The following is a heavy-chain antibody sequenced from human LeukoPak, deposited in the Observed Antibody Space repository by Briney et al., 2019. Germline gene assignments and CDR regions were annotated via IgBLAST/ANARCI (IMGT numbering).Heavy chain of an antibody. CDR1: GLAFSRYA. Sequence: PGGSLRLSCAASGLAFSRYAMHWVRQAPGKGLEWVAIISYDGSNKYYIDSVKGRFTISRDNSNNTLYLQINSLRAEDTAVYYCASSFGATRGYWGQGTLVTVSS. CDR3: ASSFGATRGY. V-gene: IGHV3-30*03. CDR2: ISYDGSNK. D-gene: IGHD3-10*01. J-gene: IGHJ4*02.